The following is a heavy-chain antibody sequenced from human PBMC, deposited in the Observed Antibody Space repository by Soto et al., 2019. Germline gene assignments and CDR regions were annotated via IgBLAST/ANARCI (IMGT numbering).Heavy chain of an antibody. V-gene: IGHV1-46*01. Sequence: ASVKVSCKASGYTFTSYYMHWVRQAPGQGLEWMGIINPSGGSTSYAQKFQGRVTMTRDTSTSTVYMELSSLRSEDTAVYYCARLGVWGELFGVGYYYMEVWGKGTTVTVSS. D-gene: IGHD3-16*01. J-gene: IGHJ6*03. CDR1: GYTFTSYY. CDR3: ARLGVWGELFGVGYYYMEV. CDR2: INPSGGST.